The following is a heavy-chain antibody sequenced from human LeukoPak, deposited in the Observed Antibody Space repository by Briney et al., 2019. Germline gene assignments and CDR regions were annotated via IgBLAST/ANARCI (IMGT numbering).Heavy chain of an antibody. CDR2: ISSSGSTI. V-gene: IGHV3-11*04. J-gene: IGHJ3*02. CDR1: GFTFSDYY. D-gene: IGHD6-19*01. Sequence: GALRLSCAASGFTFSDYYMSWIRRAPGKGLEWVSYISSSGSTIYYADSVKGRFTISRDNAKNSLYLQMNSLRAEDTAVYYCASAEKYSSGWYGAFDIWGQGTMVTVSS. CDR3: ASAEKYSSGWYGAFDI.